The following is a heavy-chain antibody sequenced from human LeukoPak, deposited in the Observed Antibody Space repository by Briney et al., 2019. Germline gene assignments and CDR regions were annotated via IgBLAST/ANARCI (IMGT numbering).Heavy chain of an antibody. D-gene: IGHD1-14*01. Sequence: PGRSLSLSCSASEFTFSSYAMHWVRQAPGKGLEGVAVISYGGSNKYYEDSVKGRFPISRDKSKNTLYLQMNSVRAEETAVYYCVRYKCYYYYMDVWGKGTTVTVSS. V-gene: IGHV3-30*01. CDR1: EFTFSSYA. CDR3: VRYKCYYYYMDV. CDR2: ISYGGSNK. J-gene: IGHJ6*03.